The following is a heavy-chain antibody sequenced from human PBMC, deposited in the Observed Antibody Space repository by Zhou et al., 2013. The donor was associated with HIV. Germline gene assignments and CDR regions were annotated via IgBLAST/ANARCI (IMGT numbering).Heavy chain of an antibody. Sequence: EVQLLESGGRLVRPGGSLRLSCAASGFMFSSYAMTWVRQTPERGLEWVSSLSAGGGNTYYADSVKGRFIVSRDNSKNTMDLQMNNLRVEDTATYRCARASGKVAGQRYYYYMDVWGEGTTVSVSS. D-gene: IGHD1-26*01. CDR2: LSAGGGNT. CDR1: GFMFSSYA. CDR3: ARASGKVAGQRYYYYMDV. J-gene: IGHJ6*03. V-gene: IGHV3-23*01.